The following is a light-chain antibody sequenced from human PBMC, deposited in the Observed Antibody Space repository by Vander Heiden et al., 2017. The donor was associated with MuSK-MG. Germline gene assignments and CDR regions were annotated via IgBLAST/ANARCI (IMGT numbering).Light chain of an antibody. CDR1: QSVSSSY. V-gene: IGKV3-20*01. CDR3: QQDGSSPMT. CDR2: GAS. Sequence: EIVLTQSPGTLSLSPGERATLSCRASQSVSSSYLAWYQQKPGQAPRLLIYGASSRATGIPDRFSGSGSGKDFTLTISRLEPEDFAVYYCQQDGSSPMTFGQGTKVEIK. J-gene: IGKJ1*01.